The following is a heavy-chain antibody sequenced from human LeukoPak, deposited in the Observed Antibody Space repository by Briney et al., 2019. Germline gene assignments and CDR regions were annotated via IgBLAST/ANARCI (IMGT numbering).Heavy chain of an antibody. CDR1: GDSVSNDSYY. D-gene: IGHD3-22*01. CDR3: ARDSRGYYDSSGYFDH. CDR2: IYYSGTT. V-gene: IGHV4-61*01. Sequence: SETLSLTCTVSGDSVSNDSYYWSWIRQPPGEGLEWIGYIYYSGTTKQNPSLKSRVTLSVDTSRNQLYLKLNSVTAADTAVYYCARDSRGYYDSSGYFDHWGQGTLVTVSS. J-gene: IGHJ4*02.